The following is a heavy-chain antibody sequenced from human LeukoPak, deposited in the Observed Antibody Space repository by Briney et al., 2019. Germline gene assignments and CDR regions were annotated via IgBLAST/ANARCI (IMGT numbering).Heavy chain of an antibody. Sequence: SVKVSCKASGGTFSSYAISWVRQAPGQGLEWTGGIIPIFGTANYAQKFQGRVTITADESTRTAYMELSSLRSEDTAVYYCARKVAATGYFDYWGQGTLVTVSS. D-gene: IGHD2-15*01. CDR1: GGTFSSYA. CDR3: ARKVAATGYFDY. V-gene: IGHV1-69*13. CDR2: IIPIFGTA. J-gene: IGHJ4*02.